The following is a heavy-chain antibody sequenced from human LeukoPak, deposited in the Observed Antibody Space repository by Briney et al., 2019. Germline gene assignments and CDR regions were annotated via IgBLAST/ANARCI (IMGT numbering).Heavy chain of an antibody. Sequence: KPSETLSLTCTVSGVSVSSGSYYWSWIRQPPGKGLEWIGYIYYSGSTNYNPSLKSRVTISVDTSKNQFSLKLSSVTAADTAVYYCARDRNPIIENYYYYYGMDVWGQGTTVTVSS. J-gene: IGHJ6*02. D-gene: IGHD1-14*01. V-gene: IGHV4-61*01. CDR3: ARDRNPIIENYYYYYGMDV. CDR1: GVSVSSGSYY. CDR2: IYYSGST.